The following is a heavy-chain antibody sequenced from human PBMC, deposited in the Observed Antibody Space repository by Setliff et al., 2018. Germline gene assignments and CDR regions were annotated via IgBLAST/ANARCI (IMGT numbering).Heavy chain of an antibody. V-gene: IGHV2-70*04. CDR2: IDWDDTK. J-gene: IGHJ4*02. CDR1: GGSISSYS. Sequence: TLSLTCNVSGGSISSYSWSWIRQPPGKALEWLARIDWDDTKFYSTSLKTRLTISKDTSKNQVVLTMTNMDPVDTATYYCARTPSGLLNFDYWGQGTLVTVSS. CDR3: ARTPSGLLNFDY. D-gene: IGHD2-15*01.